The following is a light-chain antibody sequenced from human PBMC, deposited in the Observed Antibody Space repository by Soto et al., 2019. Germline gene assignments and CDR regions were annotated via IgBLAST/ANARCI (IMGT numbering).Light chain of an antibody. V-gene: IGKV1-5*01. CDR2: GAS. CDR1: QSINKW. Sequence: DIQMTQSPSTLSASVGDRVTITCRASQSINKWLAWYHQKPGKAPKLLIYGASSLDSGAPSRFSGRGSGTDFTLTISSVQPDDFATYYCQQYDTYPWTFGQGTKVEIK. CDR3: QQYDTYPWT. J-gene: IGKJ1*01.